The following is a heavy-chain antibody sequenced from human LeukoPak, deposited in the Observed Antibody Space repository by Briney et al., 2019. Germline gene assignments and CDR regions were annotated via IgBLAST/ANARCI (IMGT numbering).Heavy chain of an antibody. CDR2: INHSGST. Sequence: SETLSLTCAVYGGSFSGYYWSWIRQPPGKGLEWIGEINHSGSTNYNPSLKSRVTISVDASKNQFSLKLSSVTAADTAVYYCARNRDGYNSFDYWGQGTLVTVSS. V-gene: IGHV4-34*01. CDR3: ARNRDGYNSFDY. J-gene: IGHJ4*02. D-gene: IGHD5-24*01. CDR1: GGSFSGYY.